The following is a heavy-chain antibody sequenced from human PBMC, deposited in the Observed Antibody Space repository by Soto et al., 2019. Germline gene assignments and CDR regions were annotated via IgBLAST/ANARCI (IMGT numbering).Heavy chain of an antibody. D-gene: IGHD2-15*01. CDR2: ISSSSSTI. V-gene: IGHV3-48*04. Sequence: GGALRLSCAASGFTFSSYSMNWVRQAPGKGLEWVSYISSSSSTIYYADSVKGRFTISRDNAKNSLYLQRNSLRAEDTVVYYCARDPSVGADTELAFDIWGPGTMVPVS. J-gene: IGHJ3*02. CDR3: ARDPSVGADTELAFDI. CDR1: GFTFSSYS.